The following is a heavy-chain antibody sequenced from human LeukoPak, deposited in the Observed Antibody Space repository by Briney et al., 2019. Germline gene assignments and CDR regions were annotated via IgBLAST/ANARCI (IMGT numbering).Heavy chain of an antibody. J-gene: IGHJ1*01. CDR3: ARDRIYYDFWSGSRFFQH. Sequence: SAKVSCKASGGTFSSYAISWVRQAPGQGLEWMGGIIPIFGTANYAQKFQGRVTITADESTSTAYMELSSLRSEDTAVYYCARDRIYYDFWSGSRFFQHWGQGTLVTVSS. CDR2: IIPIFGTA. V-gene: IGHV1-69*13. CDR1: GGTFSSYA. D-gene: IGHD3-3*01.